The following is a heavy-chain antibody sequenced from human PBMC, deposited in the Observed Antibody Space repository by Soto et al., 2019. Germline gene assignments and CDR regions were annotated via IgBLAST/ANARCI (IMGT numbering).Heavy chain of an antibody. J-gene: IGHJ4*02. Sequence: PGGSLRLSCAASGFTFSAYAMSWVRQAPGKGLEWVSGMGSSGGSTYYADSVQGRFTISRDNSQSTLYLQMNSLRAEDTAVYYCEPGRQLVLDHWGRGTLVTVSS. D-gene: IGHD6-13*01. V-gene: IGHV3-23*01. CDR1: GFTFSAYA. CDR2: MGSSGGST. CDR3: EPGRQLVLDH.